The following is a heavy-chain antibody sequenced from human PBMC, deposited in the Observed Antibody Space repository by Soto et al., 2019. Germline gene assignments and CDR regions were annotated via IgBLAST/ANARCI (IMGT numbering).Heavy chain of an antibody. J-gene: IGHJ3*02. D-gene: IGHD3-22*01. CDR2: IYWDDDK. Sequence: QITLKESGPTLVKPTQTLTLTCTFSGFSLSTSGVGVGWIRQPPGKALEWLALIYWDDDKRYSPSLKSRLTTXKXTXXNQVVLTMTNMDPVDTATYYCAHLWLSRHKAAFDIWGQGTMVTVSS. V-gene: IGHV2-5*02. CDR3: AHLWLSRHKAAFDI. CDR1: GFSLSTSGVG.